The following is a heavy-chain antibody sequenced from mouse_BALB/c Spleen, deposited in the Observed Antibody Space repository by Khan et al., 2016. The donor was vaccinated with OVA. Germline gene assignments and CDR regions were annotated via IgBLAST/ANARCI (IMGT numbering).Heavy chain of an antibody. CDR3: TRIYRRDFDY. V-gene: IGHV1-20*02. J-gene: IGHJ2*01. CDR2: INPHIGET. CDR1: GYSFTGYF. Sequence: VQLQQSGPELVRPGASVKISCKASGYSFTGYFMNWVMQSHGKSLEWIGRINPHIGETFYNPRFKDKATLTVDESSSTAHMELRSLASEDSAVYYCTRIYRRDFDYWGQGTTLTVSS. D-gene: IGHD2-1*01.